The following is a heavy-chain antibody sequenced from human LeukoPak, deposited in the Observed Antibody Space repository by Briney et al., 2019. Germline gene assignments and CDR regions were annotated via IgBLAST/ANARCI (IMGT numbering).Heavy chain of an antibody. D-gene: IGHD5-18*01. V-gene: IGHV3-23*01. CDR3: AKDPGREYNYGNNWFDP. CDR2: VTGSGGST. J-gene: IGHJ5*02. CDR1: GFTFSSYA. Sequence: PGGSLRLSCAASGFTFSSYAMIWVRHAPGQGLEWVSTVTGSGGSTYYADSVKGRFTISRDNSKNTLYLQMNSLRAEDTAVYYCAKDPGREYNYGNNWFDPWGQGTLVTVSS.